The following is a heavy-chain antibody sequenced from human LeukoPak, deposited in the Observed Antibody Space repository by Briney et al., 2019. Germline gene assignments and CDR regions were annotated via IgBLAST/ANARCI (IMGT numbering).Heavy chain of an antibody. CDR2: VNTDGSST. J-gene: IGHJ4*02. CDR1: GFTFSSYW. CDR3: ARDLRGIVVVTAIDY. Sequence: GGSLRLSCAASGFTFSSYWMHWVRQAPGKGLVWVSRVNTDGSSTTYADSVKGRFTISRDNAKNTLYLQMNSLRAEDTAGYYCARDLRGIVVVTAIDYWGQGTLVTVSS. V-gene: IGHV3-74*01. D-gene: IGHD2-21*02.